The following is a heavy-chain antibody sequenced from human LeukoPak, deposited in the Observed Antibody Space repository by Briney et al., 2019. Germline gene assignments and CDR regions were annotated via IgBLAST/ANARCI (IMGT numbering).Heavy chain of an antibody. CDR3: ARVNKAVRGFWGAYNWFDP. Sequence: SETLSLTCAVYAGSFSGYYWSWIRRPPGKGLEWSGEINHSGTNNYHPSLKSGVTISVDTPKNQYSLKLSCVSAADAAVYYCARVNKAVRGFWGAYNWFDPWGQGTLVTVSS. J-gene: IGHJ5*02. CDR2: INHSGTN. V-gene: IGHV4-34*01. D-gene: IGHD3-10*01. CDR1: AGSFSGYY.